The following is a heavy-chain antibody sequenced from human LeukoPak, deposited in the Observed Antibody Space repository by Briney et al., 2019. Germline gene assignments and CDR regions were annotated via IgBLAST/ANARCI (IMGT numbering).Heavy chain of an antibody. D-gene: IGHD3-10*01. CDR1: GGSFSGYY. Sequence: PSETLSLTCAVYGGSFSGYYWSWIRQPPGKGLEWIGEINHSGSTNYNPSLKSRVTISVDTSKNQFSLKLSSVTAADTAVYYCARQRGITMVRGPFDYWGQGTLVTVSS. V-gene: IGHV4-34*01. CDR2: INHSGST. J-gene: IGHJ4*02. CDR3: ARQRGITMVRGPFDY.